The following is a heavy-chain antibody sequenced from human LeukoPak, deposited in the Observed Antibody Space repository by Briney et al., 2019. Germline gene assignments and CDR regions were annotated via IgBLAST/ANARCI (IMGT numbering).Heavy chain of an antibody. CDR2: IYYSGST. J-gene: IGHJ5*02. Sequence: SGTLSLTCTVSGGSISSSSYYWGWIRQPPGKGLEWIGSIYYSGSTYYNPSLKSRVTISVDTSKNQSSLKLSSVTAADTAVYYWARYYYGSGAYNGSAYNGFDPWGQGTLVTVSS. D-gene: IGHD3-10*01. CDR3: ARYYYGSGAYNGSAYNGFDP. CDR1: GGSISSSSYY. V-gene: IGHV4-39*07.